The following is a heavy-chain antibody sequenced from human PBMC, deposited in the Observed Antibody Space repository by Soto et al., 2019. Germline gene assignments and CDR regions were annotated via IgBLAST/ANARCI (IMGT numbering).Heavy chain of an antibody. CDR2: VYYTGDT. D-gene: IGHD4-17*01. V-gene: IGHV4-59*08. J-gene: IGHJ6*02. Sequence: QVQLQQSGPRLVKPSETLSLTCTVSSGPDRSHNWGWIRQPPGRGLEWIGYVYYTGDTAYNPSLRCRVTISADTSTNAISLTLNSVTAADTAVYYCVRQGIDYLHGLVDVWGQGTMVSVSS. CDR1: SGPDRSHN. CDR3: VRQGIDYLHGLVDV.